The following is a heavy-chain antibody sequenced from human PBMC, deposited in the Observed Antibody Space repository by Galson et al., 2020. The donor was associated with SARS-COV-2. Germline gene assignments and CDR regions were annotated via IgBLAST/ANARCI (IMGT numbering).Heavy chain of an antibody. CDR1: GFTLSSYA. V-gene: IGHV3-23*01. CDR2: ISGSAGIT. Sequence: GESLKISCAASGFTLSSYAMTWVRQAPGKGLEWVSSISGSAGITYYADSVKGRFTISRDNSKNTLSLQMDSLRVEDTAVYYCAKTEMGYNGRHYAGSDYWGQGTLVTVSS. J-gene: IGHJ4*02. CDR3: AKTEMGYNGRHYAGSDY. D-gene: IGHD1-26*01.